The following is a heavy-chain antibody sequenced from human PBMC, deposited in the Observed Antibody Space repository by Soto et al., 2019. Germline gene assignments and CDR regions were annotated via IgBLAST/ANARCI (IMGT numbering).Heavy chain of an antibody. D-gene: IGHD1-26*01. J-gene: IGHJ6*02. CDR1: GFTFSSYG. V-gene: IGHV3-30*18. Sequence: VGSLRLSCAASGFTFSSYGMHWVRQAPGKGLEWVAVISYDGSNKYYADSVKGRFTIFRDNSKNTLYLQMNSLRAEDTAVYYCAKDPGGSYSLYVWGQGTTVTVSS. CDR3: AKDPGGSYSLYV. CDR2: ISYDGSNK.